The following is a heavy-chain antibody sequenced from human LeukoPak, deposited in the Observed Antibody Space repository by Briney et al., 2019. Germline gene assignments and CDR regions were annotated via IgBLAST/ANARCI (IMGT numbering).Heavy chain of an antibody. CDR3: ASGNWNYYYFDY. V-gene: IGHV4-59*01. J-gene: IGHJ4*02. D-gene: IGHD1-7*01. CDR2: IYYSGST. Sequence: SETLSPTCTVSGGSISSYYWSWIRQPPGKGLEWIWYIYYSGSTNFNPSLKSRVTISLDTSKNQFSLKLSSVTAADTAVYYCASGNWNYYYFDYWGQGTLVTVSS. CDR1: GGSISSYY.